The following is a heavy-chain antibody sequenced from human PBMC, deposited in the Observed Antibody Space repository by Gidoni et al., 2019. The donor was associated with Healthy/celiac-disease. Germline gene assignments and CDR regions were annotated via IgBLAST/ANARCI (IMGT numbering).Heavy chain of an antibody. CDR2: INHSGST. Sequence: QVQLQQWGAGLLKPSETLSLTCAVYGGSFSGYYWSWIRQPPGKGLEWIGEINHSGSTNYNPSLKSRVTISVDTSKNQFSLKLSSVTAADTAVYYCARSADYDSSGYYYPVGYWGQGTLVTVSS. CDR3: ARSADYDSSGYYYPVGY. V-gene: IGHV4-34*01. D-gene: IGHD3-22*01. J-gene: IGHJ4*02. CDR1: GGSFSGYY.